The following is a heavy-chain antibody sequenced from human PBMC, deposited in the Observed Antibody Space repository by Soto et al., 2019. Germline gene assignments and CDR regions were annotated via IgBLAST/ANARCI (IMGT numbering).Heavy chain of an antibody. V-gene: IGHV1-18*01. CDR1: GYTFTSYG. Sequence: QVQLVQSGAEVKKPGASVKVSCKASGYTFTSYGISWVRQAPGQGLEWMGWISAYNGNTNYAQKLQGRVTMTTDTSTSTAYMELRRRRSDDTAGYYCARDLIVGATPPYYFDYGGQGTLVTVSS. CDR3: ARDLIVGATPPYYFDY. J-gene: IGHJ4*02. CDR2: ISAYNGNT. D-gene: IGHD1-26*01.